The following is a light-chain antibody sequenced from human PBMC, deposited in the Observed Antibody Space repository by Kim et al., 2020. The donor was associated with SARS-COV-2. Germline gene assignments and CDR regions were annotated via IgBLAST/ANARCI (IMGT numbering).Light chain of an antibody. J-gene: IGKJ4*01. Sequence: PGAGATLSGRASQSISSSLAWYQQRPGQPPRLLIFDASIRASGIPARFSGSGSGTDFTLTISGLEPEDFAVYYCQQRSNWPPKVTFGGGTKVDIK. CDR2: DAS. CDR1: QSISSS. CDR3: QQRSNWPPKVT. V-gene: IGKV3-11*01.